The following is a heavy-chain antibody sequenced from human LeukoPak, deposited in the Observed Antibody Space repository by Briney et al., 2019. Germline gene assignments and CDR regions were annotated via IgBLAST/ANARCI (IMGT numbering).Heavy chain of an antibody. J-gene: IGHJ4*02. Sequence: GGPLSLPCAAWGFTFSHAWMSGLRQAPGKGLECVGHIKSKTYGGPTDYATPAIGRFTISSDDSKNTLYLQMNSLKTEDTAVYYCTTDMGRGLITPSGKEAEKRPSCVIRGIVYWGQGTLVTVSS. D-gene: IGHD3-10*01. V-gene: IGHV3-15*01. CDR2: IKSKTYGGPT. CDR1: GFTFSHAW. CDR3: TTDMGRGLITPSGKEAEKRPSCVIRGIVY.